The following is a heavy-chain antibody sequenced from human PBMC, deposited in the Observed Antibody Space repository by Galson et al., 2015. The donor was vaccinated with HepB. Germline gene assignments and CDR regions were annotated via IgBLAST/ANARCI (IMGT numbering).Heavy chain of an antibody. CDR2: ISSSSTI. CDR1: GFTFSSYS. J-gene: IGHJ4*02. V-gene: IGHV3-48*02. D-gene: IGHD3-22*01. CDR3: ARGMYYYDSSGYPYYFDY. Sequence: SLRLSCAASGFTFSSYSMNWVRQAPGKGLEWVSYISSSSTIYYADSVKGRFTISRDNAKNSLYLQMNSLRDEGTAVYYCARGMYYYDSSGYPYYFDYWGQGTLVTVSS.